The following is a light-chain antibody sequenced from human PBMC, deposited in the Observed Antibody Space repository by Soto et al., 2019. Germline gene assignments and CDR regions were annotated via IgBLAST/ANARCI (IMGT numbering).Light chain of an antibody. CDR1: QSVTASY. J-gene: IGKJ1*01. Sequence: KEMTQPTDTVAASARERANLSCSPSQSVTASYLAWYHHKPGQAPRLLIYGASSRATGIPDRFSGSGSGTDFTLTISRLEPEDFAVYYCQQYGSSPRWTFGQGPKVDI. CDR3: QQYGSSPRWT. CDR2: GAS. V-gene: IGKV3-20*01.